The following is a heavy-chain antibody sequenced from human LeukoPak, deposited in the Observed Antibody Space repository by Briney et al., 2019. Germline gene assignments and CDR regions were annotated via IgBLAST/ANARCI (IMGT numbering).Heavy chain of an antibody. CDR2: ISYDGSNK. Sequence: PGRSLRLSCAASGFTFSSYGMHWVRQAPGKGLEWVAVISYDGSNKYYADSVKGRFTISRDNSENTLYLQMNSLRAEDTAVYYCAKVSGFGTFSHWYFDLWGRGTLVTVSS. CDR3: AKVSGFGTFSHWYFDL. V-gene: IGHV3-30*18. CDR1: GFTFSSYG. J-gene: IGHJ2*01. D-gene: IGHD3-10*01.